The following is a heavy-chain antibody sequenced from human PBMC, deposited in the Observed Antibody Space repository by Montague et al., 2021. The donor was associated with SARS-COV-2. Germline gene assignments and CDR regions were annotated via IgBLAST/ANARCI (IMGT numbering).Heavy chain of an antibody. Sequence: SETLSLTCTVSGGSISSYYWSWIRQPPGKGLEWIGYIYYSGSTNXNPSLKSRVTISVDTSKSQFSLKLSSVTAADTAVYYCARTGLGDYDILTGYTVNAFDIWGQGTMVTVSS. J-gene: IGHJ3*02. CDR3: ARTGLGDYDILTGYTVNAFDI. V-gene: IGHV4-59*01. CDR2: IYYSGST. D-gene: IGHD3-9*01. CDR1: GGSISSYY.